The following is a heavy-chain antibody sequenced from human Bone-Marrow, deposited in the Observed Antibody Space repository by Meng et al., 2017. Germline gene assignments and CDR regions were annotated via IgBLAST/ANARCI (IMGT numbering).Heavy chain of an antibody. CDR3: ARPPHYFGSGSYYFDY. CDR1: GYTFTTYA. CDR2: INTNTGNP. J-gene: IGHJ4*02. V-gene: IGHV7-4-1*02. D-gene: IGHD3-10*01. Sequence: QGRWVQVVSELQKPGASGKVSCKASGYTFTTYAMNWVRQAPGQGLEWMGWINTNTGNPTYAQGFTGRFVFSLDTSVSTAYLQISSLKAEDTAVYYCARPPHYFGSGSYYFDYWGQGTLVTVSS.